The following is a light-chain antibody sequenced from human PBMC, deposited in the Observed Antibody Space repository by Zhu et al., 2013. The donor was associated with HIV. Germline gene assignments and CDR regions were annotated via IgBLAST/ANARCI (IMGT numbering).Light chain of an antibody. V-gene: IGKV3-15*01. CDR1: QSVSSSY. CDR3: QQYDYWPPFT. Sequence: EIVLTQSPGTLSLSPGERATLSCRASQSVSSSYLAWYQHKPGQAPRLLIYGAFTRAAGIPARFSGRGSGTEFTLTISSLQSEDFALYYCQQYDYWPPFTFGPGTRVDVK. CDR2: GAF. J-gene: IGKJ3*01.